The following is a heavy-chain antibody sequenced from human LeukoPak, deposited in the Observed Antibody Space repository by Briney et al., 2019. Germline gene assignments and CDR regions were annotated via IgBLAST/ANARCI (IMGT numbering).Heavy chain of an antibody. CDR3: ARSLGDFWSKKYYYYYYMDV. V-gene: IGHV4-39*07. CDR2: IYYSGST. Sequence: RSETLSLTCTVSGGSISSSIYYWGWIRQSPGKGLEWIGSIYYSGSTYYNPSLKSRVTISVDTSKNQFSLKLSSVTAADTAVYYCARSLGDFWSKKYYYYYYMDVWGKGTTVTVSS. J-gene: IGHJ6*03. CDR1: GGSISSSIYY. D-gene: IGHD3-3*01.